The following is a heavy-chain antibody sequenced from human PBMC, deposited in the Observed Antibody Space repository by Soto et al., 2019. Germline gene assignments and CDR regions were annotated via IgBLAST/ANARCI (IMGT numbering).Heavy chain of an antibody. CDR1: GFTFSSDS. J-gene: IGHJ4*02. V-gene: IGHV3-48*02. D-gene: IGHD1-26*01. Sequence: EVQLVESGGGLVQPGGSLRLSCGDSGFTFSSDSMNWVRQAPGKGLEWVSYISSSSSTIYYADSVKGRFTISRDNAKNSLYLLMNSLRDEDTAVYYCARDGGGSYTIDYWGQGTLVTVSS. CDR3: ARDGGGSYTIDY. CDR2: ISSSSSTI.